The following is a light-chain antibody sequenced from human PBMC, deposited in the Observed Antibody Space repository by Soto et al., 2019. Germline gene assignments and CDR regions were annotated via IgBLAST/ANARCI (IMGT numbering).Light chain of an antibody. CDR3: ASWDVSLNGLYV. J-gene: IGLJ1*01. CDR2: NNN. CDR1: SSNIGSGT. Sequence: QSVLTQPPSASGTPGQRVTISCSGSSSNIGSGTVNWYQQLPGTAPKLLIYNNNQWPSGVPDRFSGSKSGTSASLAISGLQSEVEADYYCASWDVSLNGLYVFGTGTKLTVL. V-gene: IGLV1-44*01.